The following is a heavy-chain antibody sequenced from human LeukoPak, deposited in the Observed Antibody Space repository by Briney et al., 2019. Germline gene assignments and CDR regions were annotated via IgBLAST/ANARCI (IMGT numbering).Heavy chain of an antibody. CDR3: ARVTRITIFGVERWAFDY. CDR2: IYTSGST. D-gene: IGHD3-3*01. V-gene: IGHV4-4*07. J-gene: IGHJ4*02. CDR1: GGSISSYY. Sequence: SETLSLTCTVSGGSISSYYWSWIRQPAGKGLEWIGRIYTSGSTNYNPSLKSRVTMSVDTSKNQFSLKLSSVTAAYTAVYYCARVTRITIFGVERWAFDYWGQGTLVTVSS.